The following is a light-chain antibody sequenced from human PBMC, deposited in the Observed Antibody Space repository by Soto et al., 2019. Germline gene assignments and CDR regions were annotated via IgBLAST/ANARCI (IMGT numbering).Light chain of an antibody. J-gene: IGLJ2*01. Sequence: QSAPTQPPSASGSPGQSVTISCTGTSSDVGGYNYVSWYQQYPGKAPKLMIYEVSKRPSGVPDRFSGSKSGNTASLTVSGLQPEDEADYYCSSYAGSSTWVFGGGTQLTVL. CDR2: EVS. CDR3: SSYAGSSTWV. CDR1: SSDVGGYNY. V-gene: IGLV2-8*01.